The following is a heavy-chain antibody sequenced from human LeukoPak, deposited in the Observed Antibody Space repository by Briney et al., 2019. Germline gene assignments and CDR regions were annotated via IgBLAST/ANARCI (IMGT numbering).Heavy chain of an antibody. V-gene: IGHV3-30-3*01. CDR1: GFTFSSYA. D-gene: IGHD5-18*01. J-gene: IGHJ6*02. Sequence: GGSLRLSCAASGFTFSSYAMHWVRQAPGKGLEWVAVISYDGSNKYYADSVKGRFTISRDNSKNTLYLQMNSLRAEDTAVYYCARDWTAMAPYYGMDVWGQGTTVTVSS. CDR2: ISYDGSNK. CDR3: ARDWTAMAPYYGMDV.